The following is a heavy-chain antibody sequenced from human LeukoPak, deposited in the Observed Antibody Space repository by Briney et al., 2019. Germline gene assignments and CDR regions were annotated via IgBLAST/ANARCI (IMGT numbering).Heavy chain of an antibody. J-gene: IGHJ4*02. CDR1: GLTFSSYA. D-gene: IGHD3-22*01. CDR2: ISTNGGST. Sequence: PGGSLRLSCAASGLTFSSYAMHWVRQAPGKGLEYVSGISTNGGSTYYADSVKGRFTISRDNSKNTLYLQMNSLRAEDTAVYYCARDGEYYDSSGYSDYWGQGTLVTVSS. V-gene: IGHV3-64*02. CDR3: ARDGEYYDSSGYSDY.